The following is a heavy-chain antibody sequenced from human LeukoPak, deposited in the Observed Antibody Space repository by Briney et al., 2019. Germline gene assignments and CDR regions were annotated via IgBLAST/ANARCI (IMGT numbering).Heavy chain of an antibody. J-gene: IGHJ4*02. Sequence: GGCLRLSCAASGFTFSSYAMSWVRQAPGKGLEWVSAISGSGGSTYHADSVKGRFTISRDNSKNTLYLQMNSLRAEDTAVYYCAKALYDFWSAAFDYWGQGTLVTVSS. V-gene: IGHV3-23*01. D-gene: IGHD3-3*01. CDR2: ISGSGGST. CDR1: GFTFSSYA. CDR3: AKALYDFWSAAFDY.